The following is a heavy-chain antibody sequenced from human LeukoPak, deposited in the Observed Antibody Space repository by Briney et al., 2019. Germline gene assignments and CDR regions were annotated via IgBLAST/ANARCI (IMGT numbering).Heavy chain of an antibody. CDR2: ISSSGTTI. CDR3: AKNHVTVPNGDWFGP. D-gene: IGHD4-11*01. V-gene: IGHV3-48*02. J-gene: IGHJ5*02. CDR1: GFTFSRNS. Sequence: GGSLRLSCAASGFTFSRNSMIWVRQAPGKGLEWLSSISSSGTTIYYADSVKGRFTISRDNAKNSLYLQMNNLRDEDTAVYYCAKNHVTVPNGDWFGPWGQGTLVTVSS.